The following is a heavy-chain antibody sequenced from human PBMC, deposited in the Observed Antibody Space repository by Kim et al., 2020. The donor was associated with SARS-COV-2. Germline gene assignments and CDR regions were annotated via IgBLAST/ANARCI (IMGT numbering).Heavy chain of an antibody. Sequence: YYADSVNGRFTISRDNSKSMLYLQMNSLRPEDAAVFYCAKDREGYSYAMDVWGQGTTVTVSS. CDR3: AKDREGYSYAMDV. V-gene: IGHV3-30*02. J-gene: IGHJ6*02.